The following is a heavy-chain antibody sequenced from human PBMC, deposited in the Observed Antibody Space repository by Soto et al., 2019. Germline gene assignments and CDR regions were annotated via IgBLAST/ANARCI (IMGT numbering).Heavy chain of an antibody. V-gene: IGHV4-59*02. Sequence: QMQLQASGPGLVKPSETLSLTCNVSGASVSHGYWSWIRQPPGKGLEWIGFMYFGGSFNYNPSLTTRAAISVETSMNQFSMKLTSVTASDTAVYYCARSYYDSTGFAVDPWGQGTLVTVS. CDR3: ARSYYDSTGFAVDP. J-gene: IGHJ5*02. CDR2: MYFGGSF. CDR1: GASVSHGY. D-gene: IGHD3-22*01.